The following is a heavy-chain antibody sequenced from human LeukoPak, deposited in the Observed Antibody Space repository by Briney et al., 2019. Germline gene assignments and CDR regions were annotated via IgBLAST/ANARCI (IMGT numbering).Heavy chain of an antibody. V-gene: IGHV1-18*01. D-gene: IGHD3-3*01. J-gene: IGHJ5*02. CDR2: ISADNGNT. CDR1: GYTXTSYD. Sequence: ASVKVSCKASGYTXTSYDITWVRQTPGQGLEWMGWISADNGNTNYAQKLQGRVTMTTDTSTNTAYMELRSLRSDDTAVYYCARRSNWIGPWGQGTLIIVSS. CDR3: ARRSNWIGP.